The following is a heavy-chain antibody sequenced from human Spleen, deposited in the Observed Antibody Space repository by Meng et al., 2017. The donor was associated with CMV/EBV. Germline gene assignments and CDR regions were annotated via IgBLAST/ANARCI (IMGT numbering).Heavy chain of an antibody. CDR3: ARSPSYIWGNYPPFYFDY. CDR2: MYYAYSGST. CDR1: GGSISSSAKY. J-gene: IGHJ4*02. Sequence: SETLSLTCTVSGGSISSSAKYWGWIRQPPGKGLEWIGSMYYAYSGSTYYNPSLKSRVTISVDTSKNQFSLKLSSVTAADTAVYYCARSPSYIWGNYPPFYFDYWGQGTLVTVSS. D-gene: IGHD3-16*01. V-gene: IGHV4-39*07.